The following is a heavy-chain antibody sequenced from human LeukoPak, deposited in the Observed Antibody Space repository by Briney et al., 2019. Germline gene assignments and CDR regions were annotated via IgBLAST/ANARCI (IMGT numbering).Heavy chain of an antibody. Sequence: GGSLRLSRAASGFTFSSYAMSWVRQAPGKGLEWVSAISGTVGSTYYADSVKGRFTISRDNSKNTLYLQMNSLRAVDTAVYYCAKDRGSIAVAGIDYWGQGTLVTVSS. CDR2: ISGTVGST. CDR1: GFTFSSYA. J-gene: IGHJ4*02. D-gene: IGHD6-19*01. CDR3: AKDRGSIAVAGIDY. V-gene: IGHV3-23*01.